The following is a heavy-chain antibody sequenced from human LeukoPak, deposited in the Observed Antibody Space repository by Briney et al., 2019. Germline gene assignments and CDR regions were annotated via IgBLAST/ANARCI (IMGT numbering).Heavy chain of an antibody. CDR3: ARRTQGWLLLSNFDY. V-gene: IGHV4-34*01. Sequence: SETLSLTCAVYGGSFSGYYWSWIRQPPGKGLEWIGEINLSGSTNYNPSLKSRVTISVDTSKNQFSLKLSSVTAADTAVYYCARRTQGWLLLSNFDYWGQGTLVTVSS. D-gene: IGHD3-22*01. CDR1: GGSFSGYY. J-gene: IGHJ4*02. CDR2: INLSGST.